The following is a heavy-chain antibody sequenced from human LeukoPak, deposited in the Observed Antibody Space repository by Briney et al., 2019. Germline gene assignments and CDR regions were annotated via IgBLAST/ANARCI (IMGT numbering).Heavy chain of an antibody. CDR3: ARDAEYCSSTSCYKDYYYYMDV. CDR1: GFTFSSYA. CDR2: ISSNGGST. V-gene: IGHV3-64*01. D-gene: IGHD2-2*02. Sequence: GGSLRLSCAASGFTFSSYAMHWVRQAPGKGLEYVSAISSNGGSTYYANSVKGRFTISRDNSKNTLYLQMGSLRAEDMAVYYCARDAEYCSSTSCYKDYYYYMDVWGKGTTVPVSS. J-gene: IGHJ6*03.